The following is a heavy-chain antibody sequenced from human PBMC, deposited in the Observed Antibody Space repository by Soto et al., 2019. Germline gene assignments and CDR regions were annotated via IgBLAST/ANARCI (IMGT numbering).Heavy chain of an antibody. CDR1: GGSISSGGYY. D-gene: IGHD2-15*01. J-gene: IGHJ4*02. V-gene: IGHV4-31*01. Sequence: QVQLQESGPGLVKPSQTLSLTCTVSGGSISSGGYYWSWIRQHPGKGLEWIGYIYYSGSTYYNPALKSPVTISVDTSKNQFSLKLSSVTAADTAVYYCARLRVAATLDYWGQGTLVTVSS. CDR3: ARLRVAATLDY. CDR2: IYYSGST.